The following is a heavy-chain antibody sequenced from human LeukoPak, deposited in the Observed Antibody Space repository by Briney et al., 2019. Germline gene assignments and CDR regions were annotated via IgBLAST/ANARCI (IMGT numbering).Heavy chain of an antibody. CDR2: MNPNSGNT. D-gene: IGHD2-2*01. V-gene: IGHV1-8*01. J-gene: IGHJ5*02. CDR1: GYTFTSSD. Sequence: ASVNVSCKASGYTFTSSDINWVRKAPGQGNEWMGRMNPNSGNTGYAQKFQGRVTMTRNTSISTAYMELSSLRSEDTAVYYCARGRSSTRSTHNWFDPWGQGTLVTVSS. CDR3: ARGRSSTRSTHNWFDP.